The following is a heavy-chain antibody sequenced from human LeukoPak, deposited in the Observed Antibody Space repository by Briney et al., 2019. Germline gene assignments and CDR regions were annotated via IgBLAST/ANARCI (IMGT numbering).Heavy chain of an antibody. CDR2: IYSGDIT. CDR1: GFTVSSNY. CDR3: ARDNPSGTDY. Sequence: GGSLRLSCAASGFTVSSNYMSWVRQAPGKGLEWVSVIYSGDITHYADSVKGRFTISRDNSKNTLYLQVNSLRAEDTAVYYCARDNPSGTDYWGQGTLVTVSS. V-gene: IGHV3-53*01. J-gene: IGHJ4*02. D-gene: IGHD1-26*01.